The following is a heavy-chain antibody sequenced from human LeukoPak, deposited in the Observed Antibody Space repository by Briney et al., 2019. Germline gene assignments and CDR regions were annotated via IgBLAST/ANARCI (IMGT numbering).Heavy chain of an antibody. Sequence: GGSLRLSCAASGFTFSSYYMNWVRQAPGKGLEWVSSISSSSSYIYYADSVKGRFTISRDNAKNSLYLQMNSLRAEDTAVYYCAGVSRWSFTMGNWGQGTLVTVSS. CDR2: ISSSSSYI. J-gene: IGHJ4*02. CDR1: GFTFSSYY. CDR3: AGVSRWSFTMGN. D-gene: IGHD3-10*01. V-gene: IGHV3-21*01.